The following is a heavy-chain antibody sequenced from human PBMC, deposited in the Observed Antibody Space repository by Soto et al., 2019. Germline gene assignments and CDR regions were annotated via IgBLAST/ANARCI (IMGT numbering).Heavy chain of an antibody. CDR1: GFTFVEYA. CDR3: TRTGRGRYCSGGSCKHFDY. J-gene: IGHJ4*02. D-gene: IGHD2-15*01. Sequence: GGSLRLSCTDSGFTFVEYAMSWFRQAPGKGLEWVGFIRSKAYGGTTEYAASVKGRFTISRDDSKSIAYLQMNSLKTEDTAVYYCTRTGRGRYCSGGSCKHFDYWGQGTLVTVSS. CDR2: IRSKAYGGTT. V-gene: IGHV3-49*03.